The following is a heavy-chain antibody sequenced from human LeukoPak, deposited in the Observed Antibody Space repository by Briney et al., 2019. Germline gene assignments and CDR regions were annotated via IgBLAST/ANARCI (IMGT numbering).Heavy chain of an antibody. CDR3: ARGGQTSGMDV. Sequence: SVKVSCKASGGTFSSYAISWVRQAPGQGLEWMGRIIPTLGIANYAQKFQGRVTITADKSTSTAYMELSSLRSEDTAVYYCARGGQTSGMDVWGQGTTVTVSS. CDR2: IIPTLGIA. J-gene: IGHJ6*02. CDR1: GGTFSSYA. V-gene: IGHV1-69*04.